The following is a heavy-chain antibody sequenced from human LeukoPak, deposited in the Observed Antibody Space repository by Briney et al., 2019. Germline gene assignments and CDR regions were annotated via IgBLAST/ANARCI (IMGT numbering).Heavy chain of an antibody. D-gene: IGHD3-3*01. CDR1: GYSISSGYY. V-gene: IGHV4-38-2*01. CDR2: IYHSGST. CDR3: ARRSYDFCSGYDVAFFDY. Sequence: SETLSLTCAVSGYSISSGYYWGWIRPPPGKGLEGIGSIYHSGSTYYNPSVKSRVTISGDTSKNQFSLKLSSVTAADTAVYYCARRSYDFCSGYDVAFFDYWGQGTLVTVSS. J-gene: IGHJ4*02.